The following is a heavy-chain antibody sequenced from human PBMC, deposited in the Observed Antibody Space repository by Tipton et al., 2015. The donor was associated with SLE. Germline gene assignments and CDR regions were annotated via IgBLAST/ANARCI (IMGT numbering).Heavy chain of an antibody. J-gene: IGHJ2*01. CDR3: ARADGVVGGQLPYWYFDI. CDR2: VFNTWIT. CDR1: GDSISSYY. V-gene: IGHV4-59*01. Sequence: TLSLTCSVSGDSISSYYWSWIRQPPGKGLEWIGYVFNTWITSYNPSLKSRLTISVDTSKNQFSLWLNSVTAADTAVYYCARADGVVGGQLPYWYFDIWGRSTLVTVSS. D-gene: IGHD1-26*01.